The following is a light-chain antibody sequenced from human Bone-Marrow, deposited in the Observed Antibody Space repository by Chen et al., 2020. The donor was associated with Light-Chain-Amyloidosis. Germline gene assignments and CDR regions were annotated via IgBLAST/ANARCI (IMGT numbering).Light chain of an antibody. V-gene: IGLV3-25*03. CDR2: RDT. CDR1: DLPTKY. Sequence: SYELTQPPSVSVSPGQTARITCSGDDLPTKYAYWYQQKPGQAPVLVIHRDTERPSGISERFSGSSSGTTATLTISGVEADDEAAYHCQSADSSGTYEVIFGGGTKLPVL. J-gene: IGLJ2*01. CDR3: QSADSSGTYEVI.